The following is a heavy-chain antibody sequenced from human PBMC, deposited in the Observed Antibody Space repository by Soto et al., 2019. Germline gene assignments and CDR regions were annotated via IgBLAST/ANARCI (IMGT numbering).Heavy chain of an antibody. CDR3: AKDLRSEWELVFFDY. J-gene: IGHJ4*01. CDR1: IYPLKIYP. CDR2: ISGSGGST. D-gene: IGHD1-26*01. Sequence: GGSLTLSCAPSIYPLKIYPVMGVPRAPGKGLEWVSAISGSGGSTYYADSVKGRFTISRDNSKNTLYLQMNSLRAEDTAVYYCAKDLRSEWELVFFDYWGHGTLVTVSS. V-gene: IGHV3-23*01.